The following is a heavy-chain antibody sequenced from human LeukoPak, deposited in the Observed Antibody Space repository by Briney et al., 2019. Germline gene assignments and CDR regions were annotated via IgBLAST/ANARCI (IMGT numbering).Heavy chain of an antibody. D-gene: IGHD2-15*01. CDR3: ARRYWSGGGCLGWFVP. J-gene: IGHJ5*02. CDR1: GYTFTSFG. V-gene: IGHV1-2*02. Sequence: RASVKVSCKASGYTFTSFGISWVRQAPGQGLEWMGWITPNTGGTNYAQKFQGRVTMTRDTTISTAYMELSRLRSDDTAVHYCARRYWSGGGCLGWFVPWGQGTLVTAPS. CDR2: ITPNTGGT.